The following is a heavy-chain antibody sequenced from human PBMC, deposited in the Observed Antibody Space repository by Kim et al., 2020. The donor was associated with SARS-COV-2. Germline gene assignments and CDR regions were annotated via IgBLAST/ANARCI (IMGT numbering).Heavy chain of an antibody. CDR1: GHSSTNYY. V-gene: IGHV1-46*01. D-gene: IGHD1-1*01. J-gene: IGHJ4*02. CDR3: ATEIPTTTYFDY. Sequence: ASVKVSCKASGHSSTNYYVHWVRQAPGQGLEWMGAINPSGSATDYAQKFQGRVTMTRDTSTSTVYMELSSLRSEDTAFYYCATEIPTTTYFDYWGQGTLVTVSS. CDR2: INPSGSAT.